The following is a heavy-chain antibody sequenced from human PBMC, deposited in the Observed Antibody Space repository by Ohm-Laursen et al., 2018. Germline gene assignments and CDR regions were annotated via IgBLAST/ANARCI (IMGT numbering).Heavy chain of an antibody. J-gene: IGHJ3*02. V-gene: IGHV3-53*01. CDR3: ARGPHRAVADSVDAFDI. CDR1: GFTFSDYY. CDR2: IYSGGST. Sequence: GSLRLSCTASGFTFSDYYMSWVRQAPGKGLEWVSVIYSGGSTYYADSVKGRFTISRDNSKNTLWLQMNSLRAEDTAVYYCARGPHRAVADSVDAFDIWGQGTMVTVSS. D-gene: IGHD6-19*01.